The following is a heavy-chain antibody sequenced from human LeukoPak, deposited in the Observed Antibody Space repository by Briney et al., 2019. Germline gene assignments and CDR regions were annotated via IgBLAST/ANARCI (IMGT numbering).Heavy chain of an antibody. CDR2: ISWNSGSI. D-gene: IGHD4-23*01. J-gene: IGHJ4*02. CDR3: SKDLYGGNGGGLGY. V-gene: IGHV3-9*01. Sequence: PGRSLRLSCAASGFTFDDYAMHWVRQAPGKGLEWVSVISWNSGSIGYADSVKGRFTISRDNAKNSLYLQLNSLRAEDTALYYCSKDLYGGNGGGLGYWGQGTLVTVSS. CDR1: GFTFDDYA.